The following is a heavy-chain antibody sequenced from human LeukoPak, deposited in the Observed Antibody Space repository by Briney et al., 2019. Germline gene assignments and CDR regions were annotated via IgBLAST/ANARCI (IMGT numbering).Heavy chain of an antibody. CDR1: GGSISSSSYY. J-gene: IGHJ3*02. D-gene: IGHD3-22*01. CDR3: ARRPNQKYYYDRIDAFDI. CDR2: IYYSGST. Sequence: ASETLSLTCTVSGGSISSSSYYWGWIRQPPGKGLEWIGSIYYSGSTYYSPSLKSRVTISVDTSKNQFSLKLSSVTAADTAVYYCARRPNQKYYYDRIDAFDIWGQGTMVTVSS. V-gene: IGHV4-39*01.